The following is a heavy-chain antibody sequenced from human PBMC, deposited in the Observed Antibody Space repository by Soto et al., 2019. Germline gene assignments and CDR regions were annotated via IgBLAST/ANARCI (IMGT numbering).Heavy chain of an antibody. CDR1: GGTFSSYT. Sequence: QVQLVQSGAEVKKPGSSVKVSCKASGGTFSSYTISWVRQAPGQGLEWMGRIIPILGIANYEQKFPGRVTSTADKSTSTAYMELSTLRSEDTAVYYCARLYDILTGYPPLGWGQGTLVTVSS. CDR3: ARLYDILTGYPPLG. CDR2: IIPILGIA. D-gene: IGHD3-9*01. J-gene: IGHJ4*02. V-gene: IGHV1-69*02.